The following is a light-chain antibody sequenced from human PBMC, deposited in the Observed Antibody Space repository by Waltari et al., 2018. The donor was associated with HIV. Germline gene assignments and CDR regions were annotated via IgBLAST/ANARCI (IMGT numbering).Light chain of an antibody. Sequence: EIVLTQSPATLSLSPGERATLSCRASQSVSSYLAWYQQKPGRAPRLLIYDASNRATGIPARFSGSGSVTDFTLTISSLEPEDFAVYYCQQRSNWPLTFGGGTKVEIK. CDR1: QSVSSY. V-gene: IGKV3-11*01. CDR3: QQRSNWPLT. J-gene: IGKJ4*01. CDR2: DAS.